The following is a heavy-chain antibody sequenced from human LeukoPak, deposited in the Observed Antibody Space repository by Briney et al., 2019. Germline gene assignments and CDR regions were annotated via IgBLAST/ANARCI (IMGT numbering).Heavy chain of an antibody. CDR3: ARRQIEATGTFY. CDR1: GGSISSSSYY. CDR2: IYYSGST. V-gene: IGHV4-39*01. D-gene: IGHD6-13*01. J-gene: IGHJ4*02. Sequence: PSETLSLTCTVSGGSISSSSYYWDWIRQPPGKGLEWIGTIYYSGSTYYNPSLKSRVTISVDTSKNQFSLKLSSVTAADTAVYYCARRQIEATGTFYWGQGTLVTVSS.